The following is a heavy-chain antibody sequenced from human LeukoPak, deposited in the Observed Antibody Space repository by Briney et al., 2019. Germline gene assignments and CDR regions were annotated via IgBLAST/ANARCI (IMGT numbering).Heavy chain of an antibody. CDR2: IYYTGST. V-gene: IGHV4-59*02. Sequence: SETLSLTCTISGGSVSDYYWSWIRQSPGKGLEWIGYIYYTGSTTYNPSLKSRVTMSADTSKNQFSLNLNSVTAADTAVYYCARGGVGATIDYWGQGTLVTVSS. CDR3: ARGGVGATIDY. J-gene: IGHJ4*02. D-gene: IGHD1-26*01. CDR1: GGSVSDYY.